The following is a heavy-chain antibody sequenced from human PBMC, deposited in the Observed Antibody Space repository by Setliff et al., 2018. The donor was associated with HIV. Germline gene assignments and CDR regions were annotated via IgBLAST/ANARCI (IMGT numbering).Heavy chain of an antibody. D-gene: IGHD6-19*01. CDR2: IRNKAFGETT. CDR1: GFTFGDYA. V-gene: IGHV3-49*03. CDR3: ARGVPAVTGYHFDY. J-gene: IGHJ4*02. Sequence: GGSLRLSCTASGFTFGDYAMSWFRQAPGKGLEWVGFIRNKAFGETTDYAASVKGRFTFSRDDSKGIAYLQMNSLKTEDTAVYYCARGVPAVTGYHFDYWGQGTLVTVSS.